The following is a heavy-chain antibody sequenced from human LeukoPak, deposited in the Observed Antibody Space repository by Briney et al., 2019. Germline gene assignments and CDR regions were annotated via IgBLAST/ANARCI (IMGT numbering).Heavy chain of an antibody. CDR1: GYTFISYD. CDR2: MNPNSGNT. D-gene: IGHD3-22*01. V-gene: IGHV1-8*01. J-gene: IGHJ4*02. CDR3: ARDVDSSGYVGN. Sequence: GASVKVSCRASGYTFISYDINWVRQATGQGLEWMGWMNPNSGNTGYAQKFQGRVTMTRDTSISTAYMELRGLRSDDTALYYCARDVDSSGYVGNWGQGTLVTVSS.